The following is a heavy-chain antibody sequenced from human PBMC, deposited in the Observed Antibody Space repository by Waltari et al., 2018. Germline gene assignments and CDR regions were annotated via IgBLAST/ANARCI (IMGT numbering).Heavy chain of an antibody. CDR2: INGYGDKT. Sequence: EVQVLESGGGLAQPGGSLRLTCAASGFIFSNYAIYWVRQAPGKGLEWVSGINGYGDKTYYADSVRGRFTLSRDNSRNTLSLEMNSLRADDTAVYYCAKAHFYDTSGYIEHWGQGTLVTVSS. CDR3: AKAHFYDTSGYIEH. D-gene: IGHD3-22*01. CDR1: GFIFSNYA. J-gene: IGHJ1*01. V-gene: IGHV3-23*01.